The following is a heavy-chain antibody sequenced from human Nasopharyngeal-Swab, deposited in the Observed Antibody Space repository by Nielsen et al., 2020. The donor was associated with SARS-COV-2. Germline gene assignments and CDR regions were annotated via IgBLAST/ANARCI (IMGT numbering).Heavy chain of an antibody. V-gene: IGHV3-30*02. D-gene: IGHD5-24*01. CDR3: AKGVGSRDGYFGLGYYYMDV. J-gene: IGHJ6*03. CDR2: IRYDGSNK. Sequence: GESLKISCAASGFTFSSYGMHWVRQDPGKGLEWVAFIRYDGSNKYYADSVKGRFTISRDNSKNTLYLQMNSLRAEDTAVYYCAKGVGSRDGYFGLGYYYMDVWGKGTTVTVSS. CDR1: GFTFSSYG.